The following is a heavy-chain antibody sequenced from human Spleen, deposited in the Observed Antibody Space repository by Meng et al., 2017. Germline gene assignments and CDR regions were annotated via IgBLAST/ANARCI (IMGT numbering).Heavy chain of an antibody. CDR3: ARGAVDYGDFFDY. Sequence: SETLSLTCNVYGDSISSGDYYWTWIRQHPGKGLEWIGYIYYSGSTSYNPSLKSLVTISVDTSKNQFSLRLTSVTAADTAVYYCARGAVDYGDFFDYWGQGNLV. CDR1: GDSISSGDYY. J-gene: IGHJ4*02. D-gene: IGHD4-17*01. CDR2: IYYSGST. V-gene: IGHV4-31*01.